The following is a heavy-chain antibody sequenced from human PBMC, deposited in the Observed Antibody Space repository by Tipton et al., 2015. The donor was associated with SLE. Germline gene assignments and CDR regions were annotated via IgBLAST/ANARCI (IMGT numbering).Heavy chain of an antibody. V-gene: IGHV4-59*01. CDR1: GGSISDYY. CDR2: VHYSGIT. D-gene: IGHD6-6*01. CDR3: ARSSTACPLYWYFAL. Sequence: TLSLTCTVSGGSISDYYWTYIRQPPGKGLEWIGHVHYSGITNYNPSLKSRVTISVDTSKNQLSLKLSSVTAADTAVYFFARSSTACPLYWYFALWGRCTLVPVSS. J-gene: IGHJ2*01.